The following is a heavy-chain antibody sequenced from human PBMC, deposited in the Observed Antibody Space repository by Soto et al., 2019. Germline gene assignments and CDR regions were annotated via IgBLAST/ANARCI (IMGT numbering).Heavy chain of an antibody. J-gene: IGHJ6*02. V-gene: IGHV1-18*04. CDR3: AREAAAERNYYGLDV. CDR1: VYIFSRYG. Sequence: QVQLVQSGPEVRKPGAAVKVSCKASVYIFSRYGISWVRQAPGKGLEWMAWISGYNGNTKFGERVQGRVNVTTDTSTSTAYMELRSLRSDDTAVYYCAREAAAERNYYGLDVWGQGTTVIVSS. D-gene: IGHD6-13*01. CDR2: ISGYNGNT.